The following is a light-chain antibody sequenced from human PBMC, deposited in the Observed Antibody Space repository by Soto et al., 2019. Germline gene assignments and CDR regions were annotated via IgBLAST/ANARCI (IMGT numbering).Light chain of an antibody. J-gene: IGLJ2*01. Sequence: QSVLTQPPSASGSLGQPVPFPSPGTSGAVGGYNYVSWYQQHPGKAPKLMIYEVSKRPSGVPDRFSGSKSGNTASLTVSGLQAEDEADYHCSSYAGSNNHVLFGGGTKLTVL. V-gene: IGLV2-8*01. CDR1: SGAVGGYNY. CDR3: SSYAGSNNHVL. CDR2: EVS.